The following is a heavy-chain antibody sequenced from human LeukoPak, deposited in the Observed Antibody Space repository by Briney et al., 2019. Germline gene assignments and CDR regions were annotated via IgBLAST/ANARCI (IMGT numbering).Heavy chain of an antibody. CDR1: GFTFSSYG. J-gene: IGHJ4*02. D-gene: IGHD3-10*01. CDR3: AKDQITFYYYGSGSSPDY. Sequence: PGGSLRLSCAASGFTFSSYGMHWVRQAPGKGLEWVAFIRYDGSNKYYADSVKGRFTISRDNSKNTLYLQMNSLRAEDTAVYYCAKDQITFYYYGSGSSPDYWGQGTLVTVSS. CDR2: IRYDGSNK. V-gene: IGHV3-30*02.